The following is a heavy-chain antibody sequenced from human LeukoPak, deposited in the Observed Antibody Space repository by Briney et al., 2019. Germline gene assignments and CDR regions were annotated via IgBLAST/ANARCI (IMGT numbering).Heavy chain of an antibody. CDR3: ARVSYSSGGSGFPANDAFDI. Sequence: GGSLRLSCAASGFTFSSYSMNWVRQAPGKGLEWVSSISSSSSYIYYADSVKGRFTISRDNAKNSLYLQMNSLRAEDTAVYYSARVSYSSGGSGFPANDAFDIWGQGTMVTVSS. J-gene: IGHJ3*02. D-gene: IGHD6-19*01. V-gene: IGHV3-21*01. CDR2: ISSSSSYI. CDR1: GFTFSSYS.